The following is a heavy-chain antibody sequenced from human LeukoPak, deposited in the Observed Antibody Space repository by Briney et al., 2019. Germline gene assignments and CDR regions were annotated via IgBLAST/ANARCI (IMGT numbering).Heavy chain of an antibody. D-gene: IGHD2-2*01. CDR2: INHSGST. V-gene: IGHV4-34*01. CDR3: ASGPLRYCSSTSCYGLYYYYYGMDV. J-gene: IGHJ6*02. Sequence: PSETLSLTCAVYGGSFSGYYWSWIRQPPGKGLEWIGEINHSGSTNYNPSLKSRVTISVDTSKNQFSLKLSSVTAADTAVYYCASGPLRYCSSTSCYGLYYYYYGMDVWGQGTLVTVSS. CDR1: GGSFSGYY.